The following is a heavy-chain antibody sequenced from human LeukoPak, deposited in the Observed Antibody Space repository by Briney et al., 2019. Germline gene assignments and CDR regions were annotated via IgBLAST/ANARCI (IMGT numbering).Heavy chain of an antibody. CDR1: GFTFSSYA. J-gene: IGHJ4*02. V-gene: IGHV3-23*01. CDR3: AKSNAAQRGYTYGYADFDY. D-gene: IGHD5-18*01. CDR2: ISGSGGST. Sequence: GGSLRLSCAASGFTFSSYAMSWVRQTPGKGLEWVSAISGSGGSTYYADSVKGRFTISRDNSKNTLYLQMNSLRADDTAVYYCAKSNAAQRGYTYGYADFDYWGQGTLVTVSS.